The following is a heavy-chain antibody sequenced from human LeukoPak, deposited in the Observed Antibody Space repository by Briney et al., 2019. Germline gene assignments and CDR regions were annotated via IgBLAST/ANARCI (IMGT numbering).Heavy chain of an antibody. D-gene: IGHD2-2*01. CDR2: IYYSGST. CDR3: ARVFHPTSSQFYFDY. V-gene: IGHV4-39*07. J-gene: IGHJ4*02. Sequence: PSETLSLTCTVSGGSISSSSYYWGWIRQPPGKGLEWIGSIYYSGSTSYNPSLKSRVTISVDTSKNQFSLKLSSVTAADTAVYYCARVFHPTSSQFYFDYWGQGTLVTVSS. CDR1: GGSISSSSYY.